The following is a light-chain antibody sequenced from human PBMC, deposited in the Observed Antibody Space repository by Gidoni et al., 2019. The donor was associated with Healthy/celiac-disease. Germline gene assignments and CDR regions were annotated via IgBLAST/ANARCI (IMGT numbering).Light chain of an antibody. Sequence: EIVLTQSPATLSLSPGERATLSCRASQSVSSDLAWYQQKPGQAPRLLIYDASNRATGIPARFSGSGSGTDFTLTISNLEPEDFAVYYCQQRSNWPPTFGGGTKVEIK. CDR3: QQRSNWPPT. CDR1: QSVSSD. V-gene: IGKV3-11*01. CDR2: DAS. J-gene: IGKJ4*01.